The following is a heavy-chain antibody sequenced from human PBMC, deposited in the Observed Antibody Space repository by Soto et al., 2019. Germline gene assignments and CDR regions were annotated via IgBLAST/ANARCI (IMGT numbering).Heavy chain of an antibody. J-gene: IGHJ4*02. CDR3: AKELAFGDFWRGLEY. CDR2: ISHDGNIK. V-gene: IGHV3-30*18. CDR1: GFSFTSYA. Sequence: QVHLVESGGGVVEPGRSLRLSCAASGFSFTSYAMHWVRQAPGKGLERVAIISHDGNIKRYADFVEGRFIVLRDNSNNNLLLQMESVKSDDTAVYYCAKELAFGDFWRGLEYWGQGTPVTVGS. D-gene: IGHD3-3*01.